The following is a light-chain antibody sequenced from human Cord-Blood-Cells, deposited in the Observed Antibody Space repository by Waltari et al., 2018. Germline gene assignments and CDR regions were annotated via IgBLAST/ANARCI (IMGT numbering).Light chain of an antibody. CDR2: EGS. J-gene: IGLJ3*02. CDR1: SSDVGSYTL. CDR3: CSYAGSSIWV. Sequence: QSALTQPASVSGSPGQTNTISCTGTSSDVGSYTLLSWYQQHPGKAPKLMIYEGSKRPSGVSNRFSGSKSATTASLTISGLQAEDEADYYCCSYAGSSIWVFGGGTKLTVL. V-gene: IGLV2-23*01.